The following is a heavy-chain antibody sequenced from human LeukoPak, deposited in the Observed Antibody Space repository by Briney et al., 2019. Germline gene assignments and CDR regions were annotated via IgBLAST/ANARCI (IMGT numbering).Heavy chain of an antibody. J-gene: IGHJ4*02. Sequence: GASVKVSCKASGYTFTGYYMHWVRQAPGQGLEWVGWINPNSGGTYSAQKFQGWVTMTRDTSISTAYMELSRLTSDDTAVYYCARANALYCSSTSCLFDYWGQGTLVTVSS. CDR3: ARANALYCSSTSCLFDY. V-gene: IGHV1-2*04. CDR2: INPNSGGT. CDR1: GYTFTGYY. D-gene: IGHD2-2*01.